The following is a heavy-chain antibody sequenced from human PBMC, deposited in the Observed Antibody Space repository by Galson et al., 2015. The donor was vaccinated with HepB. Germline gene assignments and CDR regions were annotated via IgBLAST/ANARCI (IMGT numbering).Heavy chain of an antibody. CDR2: IYYSGST. CDR3: ASSVFPYYYDSSGYQFDY. J-gene: IGHJ4*02. V-gene: IGHV4-39*01. CDR1: GGSISSSSYY. Sequence: ETLSLTCTVSGGSISSSSYYWGWIRQPPGKGLEWIGSIYYSGSTYYNPSLKSRVTISVDTSKNQFSLKLSSVTAADTAVYYCASSVFPYYYDSSGYQFDYWGQGTLVTVSS. D-gene: IGHD3-22*01.